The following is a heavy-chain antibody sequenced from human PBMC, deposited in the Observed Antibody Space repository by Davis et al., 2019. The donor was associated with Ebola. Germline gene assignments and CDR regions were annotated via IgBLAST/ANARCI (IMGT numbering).Heavy chain of an antibody. V-gene: IGHV4-39*01. CDR2: IYYSGST. J-gene: IGHJ6*02. CDR1: GGSISSSSYY. D-gene: IGHD3-16*01. Sequence: SETLSLTCTVSGGSISSSSYYWGWIRQPPGKGLEWIGSIYYSGSTYYNPSLKSRVTISVDTSKNQFSLKLSSVTAADTAVYYCASWGVHAWGGGMDVWGQGTTVTVSS. CDR3: ASWGVHAWGGGMDV.